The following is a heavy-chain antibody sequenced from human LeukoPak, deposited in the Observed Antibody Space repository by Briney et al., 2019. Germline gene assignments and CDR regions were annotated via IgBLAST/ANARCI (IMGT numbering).Heavy chain of an antibody. Sequence: SETLSLTCTVSGGSVSSSDYHWGWIRQPPGKGLEWIGTIYYTGITYYTPSLKSRVTISVDTSKNQFSLKLTSVTAAGTAVYYCARHPTTPDYWGQGSLVTVSS. CDR2: IYYTGIT. D-gene: IGHD1-14*01. CDR1: GGSVSSSDYH. J-gene: IGHJ4*02. CDR3: ARHPTTPDY. V-gene: IGHV4-39*01.